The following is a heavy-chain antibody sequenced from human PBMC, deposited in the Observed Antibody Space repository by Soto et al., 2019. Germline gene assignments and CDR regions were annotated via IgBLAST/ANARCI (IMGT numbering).Heavy chain of an antibody. Sequence: QVLLVQSGAEVKKPGSSVKVSCQAAGGSFSSYMVSWVRQAPGQGLDYMGGIMPVFGTPTYTEKFQGRVTITADVSTGTACLELTSLKSDDTAVYYCARGVTANYMGGDAFAIWGQGTLVAVSS. CDR1: GGSFSSYM. V-gene: IGHV1-69*01. CDR3: ARGVTANYMGGDAFAI. D-gene: IGHD4-4*01. CDR2: IMPVFGTP. J-gene: IGHJ3*02.